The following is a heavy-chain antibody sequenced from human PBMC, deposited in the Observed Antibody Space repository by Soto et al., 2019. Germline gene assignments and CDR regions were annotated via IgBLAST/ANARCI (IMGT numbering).Heavy chain of an antibody. CDR3: ASRYSSGWTGFVDY. D-gene: IGHD6-19*01. Sequence: PGGSLRLSCAASGFTFSSYYMSWIRQAPGKGLEWVSYISSSSSYTNYADSVKGRFTISRDNAKNSLYLQMNSLRAEDTAVYYCASRYSSGWTGFVDYWGQGTLVTVSS. J-gene: IGHJ4*02. V-gene: IGHV3-11*06. CDR1: GFTFSSYY. CDR2: ISSSSSYT.